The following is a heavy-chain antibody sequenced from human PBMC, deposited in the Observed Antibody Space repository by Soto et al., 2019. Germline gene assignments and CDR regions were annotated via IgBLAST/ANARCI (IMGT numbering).Heavy chain of an antibody. V-gene: IGHV4-59*01. Sequence: SVTLSLTCRVSGAYINHYCWSLIRQPPGKGLEWIGYIYYSGSTNYNPSLKSRVTISVDTSKNQFSLKLSSVTAADTAVYYCARVEMATINLDYWGQGTLVTVS. CDR3: ARVEMATINLDY. CDR1: GAYINHYC. D-gene: IGHD5-12*01. J-gene: IGHJ4*02. CDR2: IYYSGST.